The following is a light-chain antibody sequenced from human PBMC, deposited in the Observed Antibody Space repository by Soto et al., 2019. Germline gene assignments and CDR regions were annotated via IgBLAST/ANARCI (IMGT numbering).Light chain of an antibody. CDR3: QQYNKWPPIT. J-gene: IGKJ5*01. Sequence: EIVLTQSPATLSLSPGERATLSCRASQSVSSYLAWYQQKPGQAPRLLIYGASSRATGIPDRFNGSGSGTDFTLTISRLEPEDYAVYYCQQYNKWPPITFGQGTRLEIK. CDR1: QSVSSY. CDR2: GAS. V-gene: IGKV3-11*01.